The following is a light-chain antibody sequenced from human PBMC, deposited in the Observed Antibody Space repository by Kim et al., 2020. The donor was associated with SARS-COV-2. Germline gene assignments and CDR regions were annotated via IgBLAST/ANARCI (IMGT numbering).Light chain of an antibody. V-gene: IGLV1-44*01. CDR2: SND. J-gene: IGLJ2*01. CDR1: SSNIGSNT. CDR3: SVWDDSLNAVL. Sequence: GQRVTISCSGASSNIGSNTVNWYQQVPGTAPKFLIYSNDQRPSGVPDRFSGSKSDTSASLAISGLQSEDEADYYCSVWDDSLNAVLFGGGTQLTVL.